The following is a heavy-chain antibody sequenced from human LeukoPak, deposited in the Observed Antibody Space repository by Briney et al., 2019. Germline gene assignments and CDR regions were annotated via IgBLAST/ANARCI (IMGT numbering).Heavy chain of an antibody. J-gene: IGHJ5*02. CDR2: IYSSGST. CDR1: GGSISSYY. V-gene: IGHV4-4*07. Sequence: PSETLSLTCTVSGGSISSYYWSRIRQPAGKGLEWIGRIYSSGSTNYNPSLKSRVTMSVDTSKNQFSLNLNSVTAADTAVYYCARHPELMRFDPWGQGTLVTVSS. D-gene: IGHD3-10*01. CDR3: ARHPELMRFDP.